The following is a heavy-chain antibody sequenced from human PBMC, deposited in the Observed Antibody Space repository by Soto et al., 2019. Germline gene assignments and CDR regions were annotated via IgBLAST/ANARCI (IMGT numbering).Heavy chain of an antibody. V-gene: IGHV3-21*01. D-gene: IGHD3-3*01. Sequence: EVQLVESGGGLVKPGGSLRLSCAASGFTFSSYSMNWIRQAPGKGLEWVSSISSSSSYIYYADSVKGRFTISRDNAKNSLYLQMNSLRAEDTAVYYCARDSRFLIDYWGQGTLVTVSS. CDR3: ARDSRFLIDY. CDR1: GFTFSSYS. J-gene: IGHJ4*02. CDR2: ISSSSSYI.